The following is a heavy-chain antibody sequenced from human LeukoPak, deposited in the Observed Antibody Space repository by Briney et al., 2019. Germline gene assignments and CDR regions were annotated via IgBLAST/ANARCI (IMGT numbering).Heavy chain of an antibody. J-gene: IGHJ5*02. CDR2: TSGDKFT. V-gene: IGHV3-23*03. D-gene: IGHD4-17*01. CDR1: AFTFSNYA. Sequence: GGSLRLSCAASAFTFSNYAMSWVRHATGKGLECVSTSGDKFTYYTDSVKGRFTMSRDPSTNTVHLHMKSLRAEDTALYYCAKAAIYGDYSWFDAWGQGTPVTVSS. CDR3: AKAAIYGDYSWFDA.